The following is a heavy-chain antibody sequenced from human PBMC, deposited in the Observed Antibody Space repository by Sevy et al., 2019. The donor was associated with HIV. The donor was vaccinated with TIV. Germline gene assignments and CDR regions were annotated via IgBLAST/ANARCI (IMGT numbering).Heavy chain of an antibody. CDR3: AREGCTKPHDY. Sequence: SGYLRLSCAASGFTFSKYSMSWVRQPPGKGLEWVSTLSFGCGEINYADSVKGRFTISRDNSKSSVYLQMNNLRPDDTAVYYCAREGCTKPHDYWGQGTLVTVSS. CDR1: GFTFSKYS. D-gene: IGHD2-8*01. V-gene: IGHV3-23*01. J-gene: IGHJ4*02. CDR2: LSFGCGEI.